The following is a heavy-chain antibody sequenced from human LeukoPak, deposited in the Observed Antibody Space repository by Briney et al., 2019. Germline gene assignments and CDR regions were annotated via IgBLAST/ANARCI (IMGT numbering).Heavy chain of an antibody. V-gene: IGHV4-34*01. J-gene: IGHJ5*02. CDR3: ARGRGQYCSSTSCWFDP. CDR1: GGSFSGYY. CDR2: INHSGST. D-gene: IGHD2-2*01. Sequence: SETLSLTCAVYGGSFSGYYWSWIRQPPGKGLEWIGEINHSGSTNYNPSLKSRVTISVDTSKNQFSLKLGSVTAADTAVYYCARGRGQYCSSTSCWFDPWGQGTLVTVSS.